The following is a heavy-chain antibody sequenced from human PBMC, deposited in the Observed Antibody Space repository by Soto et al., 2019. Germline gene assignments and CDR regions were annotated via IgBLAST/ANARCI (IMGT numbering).Heavy chain of an antibody. CDR1: GGSISGSSYY. CDR3: ARDPGRSSGWYKYAFDI. D-gene: IGHD6-19*01. Sequence: SETLSLTCTVSGGSISGSSYYWGWIRQPPGKGLEWIGNVYYSGSTYYNPSLKSRVTISVDTSKNQFSLKLSSVTAADTAVYYCARDPGRSSGWYKYAFDIWGQGTMVTVSS. J-gene: IGHJ3*02. V-gene: IGHV4-39*07. CDR2: VYYSGST.